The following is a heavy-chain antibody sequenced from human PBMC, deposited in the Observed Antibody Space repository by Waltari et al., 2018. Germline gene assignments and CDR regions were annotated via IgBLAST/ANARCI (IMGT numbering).Heavy chain of an antibody. V-gene: IGHV4-4*07. J-gene: IGHJ3*02. CDR3: AKMAAKVGAHDAFDI. D-gene: IGHD1-26*01. Sequence: QVQLQESGPGLIKPSETLSLTCTVSGGSVNSYYWSWIRQPAGKGLECIGRIYANGNTNYNPSLKTRVTMSEDMSKNQVSLSLTSVTAADTAVYYCAKMAAKVGAHDAFDIWGQGTMVTVSS. CDR1: GGSVNSYY. CDR2: IYANGNT.